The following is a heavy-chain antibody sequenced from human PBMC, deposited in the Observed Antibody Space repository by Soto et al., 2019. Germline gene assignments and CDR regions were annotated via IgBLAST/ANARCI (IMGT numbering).Heavy chain of an antibody. CDR1: GGTFSSYA. V-gene: IGHV1-69*13. CDR2: IIPIFGTA. CDR3: ARDLLSSSFFPRSDDAFDF. J-gene: IGHJ3*01. D-gene: IGHD6-6*01. Sequence: SVKVSCKASGGTFSSYAISWVRQPPGQGLEWMGGIIPIFGTANYAQKFQGRVTITADESTSTAYMELSSLRSEDTAVYYCARDLLSSSFFPRSDDAFDFWGQGTMVTVSS.